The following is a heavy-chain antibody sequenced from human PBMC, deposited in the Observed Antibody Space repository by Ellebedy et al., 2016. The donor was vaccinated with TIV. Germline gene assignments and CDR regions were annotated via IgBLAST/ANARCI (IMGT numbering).Heavy chain of an antibody. CDR3: ARDDSYGYYFDY. V-gene: IGHV3-21*06. CDR1: GFTLSSYS. J-gene: IGHJ4*02. Sequence: GESLKISXAASGFTLSSYSMSWVRQAPGKGLEWVSYISSTSSHIYYADSVQGRFTITRDNAKNTLFLQVNSLRAEDTAVYYCARDDSYGYYFDYWGRGTLVTVSS. CDR2: ISSTSSHI. D-gene: IGHD5-18*01.